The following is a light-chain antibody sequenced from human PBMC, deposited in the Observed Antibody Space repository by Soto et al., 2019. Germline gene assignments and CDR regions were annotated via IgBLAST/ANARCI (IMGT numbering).Light chain of an antibody. CDR1: QSISSW. CDR3: QQYTSYS. J-gene: IGKJ1*01. V-gene: IGKV1-5*01. Sequence: DIQITQSPSTLSASVGDRVTITCRASQSISSWLAWYQQKPGKAPKLLIYDASNLESGVPSRFTGRGSGTEFTLTISSLQPDDFATYYCQQYTSYSFGQGTKVDIK. CDR2: DAS.